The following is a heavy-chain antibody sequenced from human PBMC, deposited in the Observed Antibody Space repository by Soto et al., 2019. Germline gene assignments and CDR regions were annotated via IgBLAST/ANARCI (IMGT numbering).Heavy chain of an antibody. CDR1: GFTFSSYW. CDR2: ISGDGNNT. V-gene: IGHV3-74*03. D-gene: IGHD2-2*01. J-gene: IGHJ4*02. Sequence: GGSLRLSCAASGFTFSSYWMHWVRQAPGKGLVWVSRISGDGNNTTYADSVKGRFTISRDNAKNTLYLQMSSLRAEDTAVYYCASVSRPGGYCSSTSCYVPPGYWGLGTLVTVSS. CDR3: ASVSRPGGYCSSTSCYVPPGY.